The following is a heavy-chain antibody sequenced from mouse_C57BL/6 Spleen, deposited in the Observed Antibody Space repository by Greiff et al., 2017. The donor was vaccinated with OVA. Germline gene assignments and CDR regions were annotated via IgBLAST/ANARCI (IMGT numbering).Heavy chain of an antibody. CDR1: GYTFTSYW. V-gene: IGHV1-64*01. J-gene: IGHJ4*01. Sequence: QVHVKQPGAELVKPGASVKLSCKASGYTFTSYWMHWVKQRPGQGLEWIGMIHPNSGSTNYNEKFKSKATLTVDKSSSTAYMHLSSLTSEDSAVYYCARKTGTYAMDYWGQGTSVTVSS. D-gene: IGHD4-1*01. CDR3: ARKTGTYAMDY. CDR2: IHPNSGST.